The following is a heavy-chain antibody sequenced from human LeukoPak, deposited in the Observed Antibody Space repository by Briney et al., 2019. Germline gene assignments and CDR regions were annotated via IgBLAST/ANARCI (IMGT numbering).Heavy chain of an antibody. V-gene: IGHV5-51*01. Sequence: GESLKISCKGSGYSFTSYWIGWVRQMPGKGLEWMGIIYPGDSDTRYSPSFQGQVTISAGKSISTAYLQWSSLKASDTAMYYCATMYYYDSSGYYPYYFDYWGQGTLVTVSS. D-gene: IGHD3-22*01. CDR2: IYPGDSDT. J-gene: IGHJ4*02. CDR1: GYSFTSYW. CDR3: ATMYYYDSSGYYPYYFDY.